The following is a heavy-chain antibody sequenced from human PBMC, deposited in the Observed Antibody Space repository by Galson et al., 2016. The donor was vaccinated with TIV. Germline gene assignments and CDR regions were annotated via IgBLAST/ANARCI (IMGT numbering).Heavy chain of an antibody. Sequence: SLRLSCAASGFTFTSYAFAWVRQAPGQGLEWVSSISVSGGNTFYADSVKGRFTISRDNSKNTVYLQMNGLRAEDTALYCCAKDSTTTLYYRDVWGKGTTVTVSS. J-gene: IGHJ6*03. CDR1: GFTFTSYA. D-gene: IGHD4-17*01. CDR2: ISVSGGNT. V-gene: IGHV3-23*01. CDR3: AKDSTTTLYYRDV.